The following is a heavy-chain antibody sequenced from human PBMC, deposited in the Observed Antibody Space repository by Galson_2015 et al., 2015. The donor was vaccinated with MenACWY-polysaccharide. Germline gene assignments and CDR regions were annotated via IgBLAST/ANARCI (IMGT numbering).Heavy chain of an antibody. V-gene: IGHV3-23*01. CDR1: GVTFSSYG. Sequence: SLRLSCAGSGVTFSSYGMGWVRQAPGKGLEWVSGLSPTTGNTYNADSVRGRFTISRDNSKNTLYLQMNSLRAEDTAVYYCAKGAAHYGSGNYYDYWGQGTQVTVSS. CDR3: AKGAAHYGSGNYYDY. CDR2: LSPTTGNT. J-gene: IGHJ4*02. D-gene: IGHD3-10*01.